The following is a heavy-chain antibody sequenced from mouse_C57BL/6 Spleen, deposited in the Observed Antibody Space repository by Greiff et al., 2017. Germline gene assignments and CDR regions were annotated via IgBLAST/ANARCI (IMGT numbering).Heavy chain of an antibody. CDR1: GYTFTEYT. Sequence: VKLQESGAELVKPGASVKLSCTASGYTFTEYTIHWVKQRSGQGLEWIGWFYPGSGSIKYNEKFKDQATLTADKSSSTVDMELSRLTSEDSAVYFCARHEKLYWYFDVWGTGTTVTVSS. V-gene: IGHV1-62-2*01. CDR3: ARHEKLYWYFDV. J-gene: IGHJ1*03. CDR2: FYPGSGSI.